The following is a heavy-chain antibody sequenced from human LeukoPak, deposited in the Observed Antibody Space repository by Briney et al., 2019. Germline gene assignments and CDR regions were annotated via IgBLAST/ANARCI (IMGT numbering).Heavy chain of an antibody. V-gene: IGHV4-34*01. CDR3: ARGLYDSSGYYYRSRAFDI. CDR2: ISHSGST. CDR1: GGSFSGYY. Sequence: SETLSLTCAVYGGSFSGYYWSWIRQPPGKGLEWIGEISHSGSTNYNPSLKSRVTISVDTSKNQFSLKLSSVTAADTAVYYCARGLYDSSGYYYRSRAFDIWGQGTMVTVSS. D-gene: IGHD3-22*01. J-gene: IGHJ3*02.